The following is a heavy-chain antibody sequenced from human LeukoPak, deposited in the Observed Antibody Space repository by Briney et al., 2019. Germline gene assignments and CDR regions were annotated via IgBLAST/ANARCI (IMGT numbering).Heavy chain of an antibody. CDR1: GFTFSSYW. Sequence: GGSLRLSCAASGFTFSSYWMHWVRQAPGKGLVWVSRINSDGSSTSYADSVKGRFTISRDNAKNTLYLQMNSLRAEDTAVYYCARAGEPYYDSSGYTNWGQGTLVTVSS. CDR3: ARAGEPYYDSSGYTN. CDR2: INSDGSST. V-gene: IGHV3-74*01. D-gene: IGHD3-22*01. J-gene: IGHJ4*02.